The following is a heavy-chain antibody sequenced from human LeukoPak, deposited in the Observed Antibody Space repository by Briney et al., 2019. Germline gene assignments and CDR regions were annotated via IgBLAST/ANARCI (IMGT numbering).Heavy chain of an antibody. Sequence: SETLSLTCTVSGGSISSGGYYWSWIRQHPGKGLEWIGYIYYSGSTYYNPSLKSRVTTSVDTSKNQFSLKLSSVTAADTAVYYCARDDLDAFDIWGQGTMVTVSS. J-gene: IGHJ3*02. CDR2: IYYSGST. CDR1: GGSISSGGYY. CDR3: ARDDLDAFDI. V-gene: IGHV4-31*03.